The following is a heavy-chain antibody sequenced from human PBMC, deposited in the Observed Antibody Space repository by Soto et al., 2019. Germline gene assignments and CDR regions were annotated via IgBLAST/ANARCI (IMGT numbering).Heavy chain of an antibody. Sequence: SETLSLTCTVSGDSFSSYYWTWIRQPPGKRLEWVAYIFHTGNTNYNPSLKSRVTISVDTSKNQFSLKLRSVTPADTAVYYCAALDGALDYWGPGSLVTVSS. CDR3: AALDGALDY. J-gene: IGHJ4*02. CDR2: IFHTGNT. D-gene: IGHD3-10*01. CDR1: GDSFSSYY. V-gene: IGHV4-59*01.